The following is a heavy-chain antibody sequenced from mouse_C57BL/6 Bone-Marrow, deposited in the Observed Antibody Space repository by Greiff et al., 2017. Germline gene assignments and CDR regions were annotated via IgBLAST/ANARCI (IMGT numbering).Heavy chain of an antibody. V-gene: IGHV14-1*01. CDR2: IDPEDGDT. D-gene: IGHD1-1*01. CDR3: TTGDYYGSSKYYYAMDY. J-gene: IGHJ4*01. Sequence: VQLQQSGAELVRPGASVKLSCTASGFNIKDYYMHWVKQRPEQGLEWIGRIDPEDGDTEYAPKFQGKATMTADTSSNTAYLQLSSLTSEDTAVYYCTTGDYYGSSKYYYAMDYWGQGTSVTGSS. CDR1: GFNIKDYY.